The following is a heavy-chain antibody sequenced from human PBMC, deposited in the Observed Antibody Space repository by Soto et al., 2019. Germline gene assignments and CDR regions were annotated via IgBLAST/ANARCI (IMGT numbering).Heavy chain of an antibody. V-gene: IGHV3-33*01. CDR1: GFTFSSYG. D-gene: IGHD5-18*01. CDR2: IWYDGSNK. Sequence: QVQLVESGGGVVQPGRSLRLSCAASGFTFSSYGMHWVRQAPGKGLEWVAVIWYDGSNKYYADSVKGRFTISRDNSKNTLYLQMNSLRAEDTAVYYCARHDGRQLWAQYYYGMDVWGQGTTVTVSS. CDR3: ARHDGRQLWAQYYYGMDV. J-gene: IGHJ6*02.